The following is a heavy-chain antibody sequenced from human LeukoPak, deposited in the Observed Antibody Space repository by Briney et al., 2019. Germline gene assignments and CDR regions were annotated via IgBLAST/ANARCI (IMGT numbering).Heavy chain of an antibody. Sequence: GGSLRLSCAASGFIVSSNYMSWVRQAPGKGLEWVSVIYSGGATYYADSVKGRFTISRDNSKNMLYLQMNSLRAEDTAVYYCARGPIVGPTKGFDPWGQGTLVTVSS. CDR1: GFIVSSNY. CDR3: ARGPIVGPTKGFDP. CDR2: IYSGGAT. J-gene: IGHJ5*02. D-gene: IGHD1-26*01. V-gene: IGHV3-53*01.